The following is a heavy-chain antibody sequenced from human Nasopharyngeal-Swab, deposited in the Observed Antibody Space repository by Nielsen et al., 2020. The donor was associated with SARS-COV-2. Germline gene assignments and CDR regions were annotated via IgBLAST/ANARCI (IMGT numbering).Heavy chain of an antibody. J-gene: IGHJ1*01. D-gene: IGHD6-19*01. CDR3: AKDQGIAVAGPTRGKYFQH. CDR2: ISGSGGST. CDR1: GFTFSSYA. V-gene: IGHV3-23*01. Sequence: GESLKISCAASGFTFSSYAMSWVRQAPGKGLEWVSAISGSGGSTYYAESVKGRFTISRDNSKNTLYLQMNSLRAEDTAVYYCAKDQGIAVAGPTRGKYFQHWGQGTLVTVSS.